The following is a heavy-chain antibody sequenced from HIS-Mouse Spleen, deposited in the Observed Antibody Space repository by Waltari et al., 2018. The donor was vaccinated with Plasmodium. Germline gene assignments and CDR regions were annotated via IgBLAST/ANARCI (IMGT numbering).Heavy chain of an antibody. CDR3: ARIRYNWNYALDY. V-gene: IGHV1-2*02. CDR1: GYTFTGYY. CDR2: INPNSGGP. Sequence: QVQLVQSGAEVKKPGASVKVSCKASGYTFTGYYMHWVRQAPGQGLEWMGWINPNSGGPNYAQKFQGSVTMSSDESINTAYIALSRLRSDDTAVYYCARIRYNWNYALDYWGQGTLVTVSS. J-gene: IGHJ4*02. D-gene: IGHD1-7*01.